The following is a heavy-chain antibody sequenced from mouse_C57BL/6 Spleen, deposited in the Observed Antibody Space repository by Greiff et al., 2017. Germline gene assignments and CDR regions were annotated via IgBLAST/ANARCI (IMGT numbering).Heavy chain of an antibody. V-gene: IGHV14-4*01. D-gene: IGHD1-1*01. CDR1: GFNIKDDY. J-gene: IGHJ3*01. Sequence: VQLQQSGAELVRPGASVKLSCTASGFNIKDDYMHWVKQRPEQGLEWIGWIDPENGDTEYPSKFQGKATITADTSSNTAYLQLSSLTSEDTAVYYCTTKLRTFAYWGQGTLVTVSA. CDR3: TTKLRTFAY. CDR2: IDPENGDT.